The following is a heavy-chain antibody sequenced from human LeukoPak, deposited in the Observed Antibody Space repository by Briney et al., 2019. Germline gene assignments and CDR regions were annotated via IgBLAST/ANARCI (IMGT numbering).Heavy chain of an antibody. Sequence: SETLSLTCAVYGGSFSGYYWSWIRQPAGKGLEWIGRIYTSGSTNYNPSLKSRVTMSVDTSKNQFSLKLSSVTAADTAVYYCARVTWVGLGGVYFDYWGQGTLVTVSS. CDR2: IYTSGST. V-gene: IGHV4-59*10. CDR3: ARVTWVGLGGVYFDY. D-gene: IGHD3-16*01. CDR1: GGSFSGYY. J-gene: IGHJ4*02.